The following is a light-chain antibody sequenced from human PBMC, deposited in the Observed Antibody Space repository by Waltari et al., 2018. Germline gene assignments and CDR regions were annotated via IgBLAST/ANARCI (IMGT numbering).Light chain of an antibody. CDR3: QSADSTGTYYV. V-gene: IGLV3-25*03. CDR1: ALPKQY. J-gene: IGLJ1*01. CDR2: KDE. Sequence: SYELTQPPSVSVSPGQTARITCSGDALPKQYVYWYQQKPGQAPVLFLYKDEERPSGIPERFSGSSSGTTATLTINGVQAEDEADYYCQSADSTGTYYVFAAGTKVTVL.